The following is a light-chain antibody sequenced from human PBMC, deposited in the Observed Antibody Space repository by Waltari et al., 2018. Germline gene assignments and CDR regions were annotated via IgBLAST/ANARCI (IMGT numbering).Light chain of an antibody. CDR3: QQDGSSPRT. Sequence: ENVLSQSPGTLSLSPGESATLSSRASQSVSSSYLAWHQQNRGQAPTLLIYGASTRATGIPDRFSGSGSGTDFTLTISRLEAEDVAVYYCQQDGSSPRTFGQGTKVEIK. V-gene: IGKV3-20*01. CDR1: QSVSSSY. J-gene: IGKJ1*01. CDR2: GAS.